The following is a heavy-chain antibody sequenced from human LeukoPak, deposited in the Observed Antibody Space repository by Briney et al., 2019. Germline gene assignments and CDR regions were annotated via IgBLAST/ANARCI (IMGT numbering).Heavy chain of an antibody. CDR1: GYTFTGYY. CDR2: INPNSGGT. CDR3: ARGPDILTGYYSWFDP. D-gene: IGHD3-9*01. V-gene: IGHV1-2*02. J-gene: IGHJ5*02. Sequence: ASVKVSCKASGYTFTGYYMHWVRQAPGQGLEWMGWINPNSGGTNYAQKFRGRVTMTRDTSISTAYMELSRLRSDDTAVYYCARGPDILTGYYSWFDPWGQGTLVTVSS.